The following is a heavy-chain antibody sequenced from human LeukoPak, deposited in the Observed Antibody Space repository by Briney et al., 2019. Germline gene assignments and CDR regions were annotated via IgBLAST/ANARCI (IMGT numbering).Heavy chain of an antibody. CDR1: GYTFTSYD. CDR3: ARFFRVSAQYYYYYMDV. Sequence: ASVKVSCKASGYTFTSYDINWVRQATGQGLEWMGWMNPNSGNTGYAQKFQGRVTMTRNTSISTAYMELSSPRSEDTAVYYCARFFRVSAQYYYYYMDVWGKGTTVTVSS. D-gene: IGHD3-10*01. J-gene: IGHJ6*03. V-gene: IGHV1-8*01. CDR2: MNPNSGNT.